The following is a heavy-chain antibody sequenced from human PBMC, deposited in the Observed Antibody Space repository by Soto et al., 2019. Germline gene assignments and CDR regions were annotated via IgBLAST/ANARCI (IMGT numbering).Heavy chain of an antibody. J-gene: IGHJ4*02. Sequence: QVQLVQSGAEVKKPGASVKISCKASGYTFTSYYIHWVRQPPGQGLEWMGIINPSDGRTTYAQGFQGRVTMTRDTSTSTGYMQLGSLRSEDTAVYYCARVGELGPHNYWGQGTLVTVSS. CDR2: INPSDGRT. CDR3: ARVGELGPHNY. D-gene: IGHD3-10*01. V-gene: IGHV1-46*01. CDR1: GYTFTSYY.